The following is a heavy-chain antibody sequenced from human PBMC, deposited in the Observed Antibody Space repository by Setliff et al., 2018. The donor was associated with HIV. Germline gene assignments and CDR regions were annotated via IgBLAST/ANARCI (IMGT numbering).Heavy chain of an antibody. Sequence: PSETLSLTCTVSGGIISSDSFFWSWIRQPAGKGLEWIGHISATGSTNYNPSLKSRVTMSLDTSKNQFSLNLNSATAADAAVYFCARAREGWKPFAFDYWGQGTLVTVSS. CDR1: GGIISSDSFF. D-gene: IGHD1-1*01. CDR3: ARAREGWKPFAFDY. V-gene: IGHV4-61*09. CDR2: ISATGST. J-gene: IGHJ4*02.